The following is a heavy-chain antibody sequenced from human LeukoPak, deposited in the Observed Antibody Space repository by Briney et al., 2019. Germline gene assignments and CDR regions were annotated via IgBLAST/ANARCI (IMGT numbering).Heavy chain of an antibody. D-gene: IGHD3-3*01. CDR1: GFAFSGYD. Sequence: GGSLRLSCAGNGFAFSGYDMHWVRQVTGKGLEWVSTILGSGDTFYADSVKGRFTISRDNSKNTLYLQMNSLRAEDTAVYYCARTLDDFWSGTSYYFDYWGQGTLVTVSS. CDR3: ARTLDDFWSGTSYYFDY. V-gene: IGHV3-13*01. CDR2: ILGSGDT. J-gene: IGHJ4*02.